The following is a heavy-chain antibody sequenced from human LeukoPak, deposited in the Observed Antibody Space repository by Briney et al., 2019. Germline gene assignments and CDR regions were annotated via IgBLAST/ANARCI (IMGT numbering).Heavy chain of an antibody. CDR2: IAYDGSRA. Sequence: GGSLRLSCAASGFSFSNYAMSWVRQTPGKGLEWVAVIAYDGSRAFYADSVKGRFTISRDNSKNTMSVQMDDLRAEDTAVYYCTRYNNDHFDYWGQGTLVTVSS. V-gene: IGHV3-33*01. CDR3: TRYNNDHFDY. J-gene: IGHJ4*02. D-gene: IGHD1-14*01. CDR1: GFSFSNYA.